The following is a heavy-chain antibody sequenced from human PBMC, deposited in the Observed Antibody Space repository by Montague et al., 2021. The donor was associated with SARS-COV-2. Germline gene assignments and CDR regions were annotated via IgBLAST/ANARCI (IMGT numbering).Heavy chain of an antibody. CDR1: GDSVSSNSAA. CDR2: TYYRSKWHN. D-gene: IGHD5-12*01. J-gene: IGHJ4*02. Sequence: CAISGDSVSSNSAAWNWNRQSPSRGLEWLGRTYYRSKWHNDYAVSVKSRITINPDTSKNQFSLQLKSVTPEDTAVYYCARGWVATIPHMDNWGQGSLVIVSS. V-gene: IGHV6-1*01. CDR3: ARGWVATIPHMDN.